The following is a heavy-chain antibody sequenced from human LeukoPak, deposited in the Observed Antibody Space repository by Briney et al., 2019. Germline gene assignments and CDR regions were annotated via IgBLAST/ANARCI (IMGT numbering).Heavy chain of an antibody. J-gene: IGHJ4*02. V-gene: IGHV4-59*08. CDR1: GGSFSGYY. CDR3: ARQPPSSGGTYFDY. D-gene: IGHD2-15*01. Sequence: PSETLSLTCAVYGGSFSGYYWSWIRQPPGKGLEWIGYIYYSGSTNYNPSLKSRVTISVDTSKNQFSLKLSSVTAADTAVYYCARQPPSSGGTYFDYWGQGTLVTVSS. CDR2: IYYSGST.